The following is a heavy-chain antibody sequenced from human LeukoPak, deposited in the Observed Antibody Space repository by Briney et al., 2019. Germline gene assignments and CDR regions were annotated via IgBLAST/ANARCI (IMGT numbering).Heavy chain of an antibody. CDR2: TRNKANSYTT. Sequence: GGSLRLSCAASGFTFSDHYMDWVRQAPGKGLEWVGRTRNKANSYTTEYAASVKGRFTISRDDSKNSLYLQMNSLKTEDTAAYYCARGPQARDWGQGTLVTVSS. J-gene: IGHJ4*02. V-gene: IGHV3-72*01. CDR3: ARGPQARD. CDR1: GFTFSDHY.